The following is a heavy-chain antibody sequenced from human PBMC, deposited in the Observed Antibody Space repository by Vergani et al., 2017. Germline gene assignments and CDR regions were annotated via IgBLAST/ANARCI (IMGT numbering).Heavy chain of an antibody. Sequence: EVQLLESGGGLVQPGGSLRLSCAASGFTFSSYAMSWVRQAPGKGLEWVSAISGSGGSTYYADSVKGRFTISRDNSKNTLYLQMNSLRAEDTAVYYCARDFLSGYDHDYWGQGTLVTVSS. V-gene: IGHV3-23*01. CDR3: ARDFLSGYDHDY. CDR1: GFTFSSYA. J-gene: IGHJ4*02. CDR2: ISGSGGST. D-gene: IGHD5-12*01.